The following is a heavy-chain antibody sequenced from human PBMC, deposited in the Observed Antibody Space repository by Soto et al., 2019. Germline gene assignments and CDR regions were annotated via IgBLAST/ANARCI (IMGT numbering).Heavy chain of an antibody. CDR2: INHSGST. V-gene: IGHV4-34*01. CDR1: GGSFSGYY. Sequence: SETLSLTCAVYGGSFSGYYWSWIRQPPGKGLEWIGEINHSGSTNYNPSLKSRVTISVDTSKNQFSLKLSSVTAAETAVYYCAREYEYSSSSQPRYYYGMDVWGQGTTLTVSS. CDR3: AREYEYSSSSQPRYYYGMDV. D-gene: IGHD6-6*01. J-gene: IGHJ6*02.